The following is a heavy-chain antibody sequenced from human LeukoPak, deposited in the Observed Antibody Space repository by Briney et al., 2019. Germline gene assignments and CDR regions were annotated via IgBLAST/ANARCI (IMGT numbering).Heavy chain of an antibody. CDR2: IYYSGST. CDR3: ARDPAGLNRFDP. V-gene: IGHV4-59*01. D-gene: IGHD6-13*01. CDR1: GGSISSYY. Sequence: PSETLSLTCTVSGGSISSYYWSWIRQPPGKGLEWIGYIYYSGSTNYNPSLKSRVTISVDTSKNQFSLKLSSVTAADTAVYYCARDPAGLNRFDPWGQGTPVTVSS. J-gene: IGHJ5*02.